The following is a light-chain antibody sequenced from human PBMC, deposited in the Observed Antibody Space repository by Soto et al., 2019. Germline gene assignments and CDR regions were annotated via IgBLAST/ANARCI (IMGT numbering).Light chain of an antibody. CDR3: QQYGSSPWT. V-gene: IGKV3-20*01. CDR1: QSVSSSY. J-gene: IGKJ1*01. CDR2: GVS. Sequence: PGERATLSCRASQSVSSSYLAWYQQKPGQAPRLLIYGVSSRATGIPDRFSGSGSGTDFTLTISRLEPEDFAVYYCQQYGSSPWTFGQGTKVEIK.